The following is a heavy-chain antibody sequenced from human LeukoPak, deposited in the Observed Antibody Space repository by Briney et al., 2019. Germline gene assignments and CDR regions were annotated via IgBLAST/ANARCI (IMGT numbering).Heavy chain of an antibody. J-gene: IGHJ4*02. CDR3: ARGSFDSSGYYVFDY. V-gene: IGHV4-4*07. CDR2: IYNSGNT. D-gene: IGHD3-22*01. Sequence: SETLSLTCTVSGDSITRNHWSWIRQPAGKGPEWIGRIYNSGNTNYSPSLESRVTMSTDTSKNQFSLKLTSVTAADTAVYYCARGSFDSSGYYVFDYWGQGTLVTVSS. CDR1: GDSITRNH.